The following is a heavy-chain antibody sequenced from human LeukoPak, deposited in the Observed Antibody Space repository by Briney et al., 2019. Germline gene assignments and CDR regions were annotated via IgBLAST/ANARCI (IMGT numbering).Heavy chain of an antibody. V-gene: IGHV4-31*03. CDR3: ARDYGDYFRWFDP. CDR2: ISYSGIT. Sequence: PSQTLSLTCTVSGGSISSGGYHWTWIRQHPGKGLERIGYISYSGITYYNPSLKSRVNISMDTSKNQFSLSLTSVTAADTAVYFCARDYGDYFRWFDPWGQGTLVTVSS. D-gene: IGHD4-17*01. CDR1: GGSISSGGYH. J-gene: IGHJ5*02.